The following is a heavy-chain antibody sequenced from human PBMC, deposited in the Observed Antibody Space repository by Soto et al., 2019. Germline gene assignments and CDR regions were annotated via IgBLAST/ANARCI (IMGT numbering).Heavy chain of an antibody. CDR3: ARGGAMGVDY. CDR2: IYFDGITT. D-gene: IGHD1-26*01. CDR1: GFTFNTHW. V-gene: IGHV3-74*01. J-gene: IGHJ4*02. Sequence: GGSLRLSCTATGFTFNTHWMHWVRQAPGKGLVWVSRIYFDGITTNYADSVRGRLTVSRDNAKNTVYLHVNTLRDEDTAVYYCARGGAMGVDYWGQGTLVTVSS.